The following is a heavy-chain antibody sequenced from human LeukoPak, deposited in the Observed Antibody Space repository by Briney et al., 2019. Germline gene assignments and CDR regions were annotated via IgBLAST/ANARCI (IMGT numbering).Heavy chain of an antibody. CDR1: GYTFTSYD. V-gene: IGHV1-8*01. D-gene: IGHD7-27*01. CDR3: ARELHRNWGGAFDI. Sequence: ASVKVSCKASGYTFTSYDINWVRQATGQGLEWMGWMNPNSGNTGYAQKFQGRVTMTRNTSISTAYMELSSLRSEDTAVYYCARELHRNWGGAFDIWGQGTMVTVSS. CDR2: MNPNSGNT. J-gene: IGHJ3*02.